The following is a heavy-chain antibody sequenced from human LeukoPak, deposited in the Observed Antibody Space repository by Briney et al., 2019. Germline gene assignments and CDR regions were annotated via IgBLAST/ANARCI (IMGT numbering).Heavy chain of an antibody. J-gene: IGHJ4*02. V-gene: IGHV4-31*03. CDR2: IYYSGST. Sequence: SQTLSLTCTVSGGSISSGGYYWSWIRQHQGKGLEWIGYIYYSGSTYYNPSLKSRVTISVDTSKNQFSLKLSSVTTADTAVYYCARSGYYYDSSGYLYYFDYWGQGTLVTVSS. D-gene: IGHD3-22*01. CDR1: GGSISSGGYY. CDR3: ARSGYYYDSSGYLYYFDY.